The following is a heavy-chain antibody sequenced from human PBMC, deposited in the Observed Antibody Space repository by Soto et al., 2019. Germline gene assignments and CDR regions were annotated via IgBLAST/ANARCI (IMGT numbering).Heavy chain of an antibody. J-gene: IGHJ4*02. CDR2: LIPMFGTA. V-gene: IGHV1-69*12. CDR3: ASGIQLWLRRINNGYSG. D-gene: IGHD5-18*01. Sequence: QVQLVQSGAEVKKPESSVKVSCKAPGGTFSTYAISWVRQAPGQGLEWMGGLIPMFGTANYAQRFQDRVTITADESTNTVYMELSSLRYEDTAVYFCASGIQLWLRRINNGYSGWGQGTLVTVSS. CDR1: GGTFSTYA.